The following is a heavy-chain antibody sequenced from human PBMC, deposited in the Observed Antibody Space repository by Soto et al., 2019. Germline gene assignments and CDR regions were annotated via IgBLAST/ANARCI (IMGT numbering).Heavy chain of an antibody. J-gene: IGHJ4*02. CDR1: GASVTSGGYY. V-gene: IGHV4-61*08. Sequence: SETLSLTCTVSGASVTSGGYYWIWIRQPPGKGLEWIGFIIYNGATKYNPSLESRVTMSVDTSKNQFLLKLSSVTAADTAVYYCARTRNGGSWAAWFWGQGTLVTVSS. CDR3: ARTRNGGSWAAWF. D-gene: IGHD2-15*01. CDR2: IIYNGAT.